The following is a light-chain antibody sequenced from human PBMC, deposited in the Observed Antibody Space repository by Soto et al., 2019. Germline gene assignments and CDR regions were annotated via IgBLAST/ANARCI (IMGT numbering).Light chain of an antibody. CDR2: GPS. Sequence: DIVMTQSPATLSVSPGERATLSCRASQSVGIKVTWYQQKPGQAPRLLMSGPSTRATGIPARFSGSGSGTEFTLTISSLQSEDFATYYCHQLNSYPITFGQGTRLEIK. CDR3: HQLNSYPIT. V-gene: IGKV3-15*01. J-gene: IGKJ5*01. CDR1: QSVGIK.